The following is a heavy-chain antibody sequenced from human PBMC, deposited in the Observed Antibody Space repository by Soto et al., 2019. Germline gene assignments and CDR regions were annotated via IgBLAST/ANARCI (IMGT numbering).Heavy chain of an antibody. CDR3: ARGTSWSFDS. CDR1: GDTVSTNNAA. J-gene: IGHJ4*02. Sequence: QVQLQQSGPGLVMPSQTLSLTCAISGDTVSTNNAAWHWIRQSPSRGLEWLARTYYRSKWYADYGLSVKSRITINPGTSNNHFSLHLSYVTPEHTAVYYCARGTSWSFDSWGQGTLVTVSS. CDR2: TYYRSKWYA. D-gene: IGHD6-13*01. V-gene: IGHV6-1*01.